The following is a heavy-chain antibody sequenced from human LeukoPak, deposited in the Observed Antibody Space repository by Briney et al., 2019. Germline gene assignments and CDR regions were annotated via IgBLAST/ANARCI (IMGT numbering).Heavy chain of an antibody. CDR3: ARDRSGSAGWFDP. CDR1: GGSISSSSYY. D-gene: IGHD6-25*01. Sequence: KTSETLSLTCTVSGGSISSSSYYWGWIRQPPGKGLEWIGSIYYSGSTYYNPSLKSRVTLSVDTSKNQFSLKLSSVTAADTAVYYCARDRSGSAGWFDPWGQGTLVTVSS. V-gene: IGHV4-39*07. J-gene: IGHJ5*02. CDR2: IYYSGST.